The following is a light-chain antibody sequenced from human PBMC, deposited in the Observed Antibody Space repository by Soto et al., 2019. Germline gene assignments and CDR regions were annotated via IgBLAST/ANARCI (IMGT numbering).Light chain of an antibody. CDR1: ASNVGTQF. Sequence: QSVLTQPPSVSAAPGQRVTISCSGSASNVGTQFVSWYQHRPGAAPKLLIYDNDERPSEIPDRSSGSKSDTSATLTITGVQTGDEADYCCGTWDTGLTAGVFGGGTKLTVL. J-gene: IGLJ2*01. CDR2: DND. CDR3: GTWDTGLTAGV. V-gene: IGLV1-51*01.